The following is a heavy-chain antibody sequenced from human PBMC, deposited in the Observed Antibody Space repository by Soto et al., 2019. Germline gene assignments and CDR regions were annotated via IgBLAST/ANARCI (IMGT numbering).Heavy chain of an antibody. CDR1: GGSFKSGSYS. J-gene: IGHJ4*02. CDR2: VYYSGST. D-gene: IGHD2-15*01. V-gene: IGHV4-61*01. CDR3: ARDAGGPGDY. Sequence: TLSLTCPVSGGSFKSGSYSWSWIRQPPGKGLEWIGYVYYSGSTSYNPSLTSRVTLSADTSKNQFSLKLRSVTAADTAVYYCARDAGGPGDYWGQGVLVTVSS.